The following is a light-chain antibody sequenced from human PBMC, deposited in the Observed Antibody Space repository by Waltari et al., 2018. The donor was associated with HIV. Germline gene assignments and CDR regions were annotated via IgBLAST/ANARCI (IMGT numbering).Light chain of an antibody. CDR2: DNT. Sequence: QSVLTQPPSVSGAPGQRVTISCSGSGPNIGAGYVVHWYQQLPGSAPKLLIYDNTKRPSGVPDRFSGSKSGTSASLAITGLQAEDEADYYCQSYDSSLRGVFGGGTKLTVL. CDR3: QSYDSSLRGV. J-gene: IGLJ3*02. V-gene: IGLV1-40*01. CDR1: GPNIGAGYV.